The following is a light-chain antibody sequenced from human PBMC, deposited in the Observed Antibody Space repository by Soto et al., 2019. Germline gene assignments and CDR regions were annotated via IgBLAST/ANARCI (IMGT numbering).Light chain of an antibody. CDR2: DVS. CDR1: SGDVGGYDY. CDR3: SSYTSSTTWM. J-gene: IGLJ3*02. Sequence: QSALTQPASVSGSPGQSITISCTGTSGDVGGYDYVSWYQQHPDKAPMLMIYDVSNRPSGVSDRFSGSKSGNTASLTISGLQAEDEADYYCSSYTSSTTWMFGGGTKVTVL. V-gene: IGLV2-14*03.